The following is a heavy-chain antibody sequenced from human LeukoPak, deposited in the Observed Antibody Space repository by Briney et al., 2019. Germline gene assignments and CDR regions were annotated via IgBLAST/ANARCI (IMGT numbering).Heavy chain of an antibody. CDR2: IYSGGST. V-gene: IGHV3-53*01. Sequence: GGSLRLSCAASGFTFSSYAMHWVRQAPGRGLEWVSVIYSGGSTYYADSVKGRFTISRDNSKNTLYLQMNSLRAEDTAVYYCAKAYSGYASPPDYWGQGTLVTVSS. CDR3: AKAYSGYASPPDY. D-gene: IGHD5-12*01. CDR1: GFTFSSYA. J-gene: IGHJ4*02.